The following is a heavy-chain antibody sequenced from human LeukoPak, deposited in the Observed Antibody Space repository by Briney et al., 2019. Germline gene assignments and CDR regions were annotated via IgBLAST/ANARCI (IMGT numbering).Heavy chain of an antibody. J-gene: IGHJ5*02. CDR2: IYHSGST. CDR3: ARLNYYGSGKVLSSWFDP. D-gene: IGHD3-10*01. V-gene: IGHV4-30-2*01. CDR1: GGSISSGGYF. Sequence: SETLSLTCAVSGGSISSGGYFWSWIRQPPGKGLEWIGYIYHSGSTYYNPSLKSRVTISVDRPKNQFSLKLSSVTAADTAVYYCARLNYYGSGKVLSSWFDPWGQGTLVTVSS.